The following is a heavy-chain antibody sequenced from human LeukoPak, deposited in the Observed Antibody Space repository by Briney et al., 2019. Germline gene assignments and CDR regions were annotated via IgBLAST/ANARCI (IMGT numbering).Heavy chain of an antibody. CDR1: GGSISSSSYY. CDR3: ARTRAAAGTVDH. V-gene: IGHV4-39*01. D-gene: IGHD6-13*01. CDR2: IYYSGST. J-gene: IGHJ4*02. Sequence: SETLSLTCTVSGGSISSSSYYWGWIRQPPGKGLEWIGSIYYSGSTYYNPSLKSRVTISVDTSKNQFSLKLSSVTAADTAVYYCARTRAAAGTVDHWGQGTLVTVSS.